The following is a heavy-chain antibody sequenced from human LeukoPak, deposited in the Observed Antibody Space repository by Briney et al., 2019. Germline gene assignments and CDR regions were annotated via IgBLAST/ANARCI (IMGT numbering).Heavy chain of an antibody. J-gene: IGHJ4*02. V-gene: IGHV3-48*04. Sequence: PGGSLRLSCAASGFRFSDYSMNWVRQAPGKGLQWVAYIGRSGGTIFYDDSVKGRFTISRDNAKNSLYLQMNSLRAEDTAVYYCASMWSRLSGVVVAALFDYWGQGILVTVSS. CDR3: ASMWSRLSGVVVAALFDY. CDR1: GFRFSDYS. D-gene: IGHD2-15*01. CDR2: IGRSGGTI.